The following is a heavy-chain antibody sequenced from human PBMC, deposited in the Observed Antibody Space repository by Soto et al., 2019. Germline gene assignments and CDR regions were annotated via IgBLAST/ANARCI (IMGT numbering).Heavy chain of an antibody. J-gene: IGHJ4*02. CDR1: GGSISSGDYY. CDR2: IYYSGST. CDR3: ARDHPHHRISTSCYYY. D-gene: IGHD2-2*01. Sequence: PSETLSLTCTVSGGSISSGDYYWSWIRQPPGKGLEWIGYIYYSGSTYYNPSLKSRVTISVDKSKNQFSLKLSSVTAADTAVYYCARDHPHHRISTSCYYYWGLVTLVTVS. V-gene: IGHV4-30-4*01.